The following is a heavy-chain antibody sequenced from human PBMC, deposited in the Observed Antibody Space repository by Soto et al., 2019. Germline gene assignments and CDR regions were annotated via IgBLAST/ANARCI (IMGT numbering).Heavy chain of an antibody. D-gene: IGHD3-10*01. CDR1: GFMFSGFG. J-gene: IGHJ3*02. CDR3: ANPSGYYFGLGSHDEASDM. V-gene: IGHV3-30*18. CDR2: ISKDGSKK. Sequence: PGGSLRLSCAASGFMFSGFGMHWVRQAPGKGLQWVAGISKDGSKKYYGDSVKGRFTISRDNSRKTLYLQMNGLRAEDTAVYYCANPSGYYFGLGSHDEASDMWGQGTVVTVSS.